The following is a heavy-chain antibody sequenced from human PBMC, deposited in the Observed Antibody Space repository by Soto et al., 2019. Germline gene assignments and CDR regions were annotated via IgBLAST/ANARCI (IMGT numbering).Heavy chain of an antibody. CDR3: ARSRDTQDGGDCPFDY. J-gene: IGHJ4*02. CDR1: GGSVSSGSYY. D-gene: IGHD2-21*02. Sequence: SETLSLTCTVSGGSVSSGSYYWSWIRQPPGKGLEWIGYIYYSGSTNYNPSLKSRVTISVDTSKNQFSLKLSSVTAADTAVYYCARSRDTQDGGDCPFDYWGQGTLVTVSS. V-gene: IGHV4-61*01. CDR2: IYYSGST.